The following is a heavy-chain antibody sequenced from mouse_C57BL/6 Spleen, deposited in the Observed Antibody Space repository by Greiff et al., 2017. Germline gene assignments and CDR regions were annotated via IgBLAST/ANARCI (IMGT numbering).Heavy chain of an antibody. V-gene: IGHV1-7*01. CDR3: ARNYYGSSYVSAWFAY. Sequence: VQLQQSGAELAKPGASVKLSCKASGYTFTSYWMHWVKQRPGQGLEWIGYINPSSGYTKYNQKFKDKATLTADKSSSTAYMQLSSLTYEDSAVYYCARNYYGSSYVSAWFAYWGQGTLVTVSA. CDR1: GYTFTSYW. CDR2: INPSSGYT. D-gene: IGHD1-1*01. J-gene: IGHJ3*01.